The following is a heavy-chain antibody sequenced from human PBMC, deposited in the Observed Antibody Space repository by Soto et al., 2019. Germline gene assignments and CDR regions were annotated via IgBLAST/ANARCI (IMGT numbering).Heavy chain of an antibody. Sequence: SETLSLTCTISGGSISVYYWSWVRQPPGHELEWIGYIYASGSPYYNPSLRSRVTISADTSKNQISLKLTSPTAADTAVYYCARGVGSSPPRYWGRGTLVTGLL. CDR2: IYASGSP. CDR3: ARGVGSSPPRY. J-gene: IGHJ4*02. CDR1: GGSISVYY. V-gene: IGHV4-59*01. D-gene: IGHD1-26*01.